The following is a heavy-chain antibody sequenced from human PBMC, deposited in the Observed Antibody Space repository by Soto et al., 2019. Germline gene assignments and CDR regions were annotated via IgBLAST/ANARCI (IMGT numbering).Heavy chain of an antibody. CDR3: ARGAVTTEYAWFDP. V-gene: IGHV3-33*01. Sequence: QVQLVESGGGVVQPGRSLRLSCAASGFTFSSYGMHWVRQAPGKGLEWVAVIWYDGSNKYYADSVKGRFTISRDNSKNTLYRQMNSLRAEDTAVYYCARGAVTTEYAWFDPWGQGALVTVSS. CDR2: IWYDGSNK. CDR1: GFTFSSYG. J-gene: IGHJ5*02. D-gene: IGHD4-17*01.